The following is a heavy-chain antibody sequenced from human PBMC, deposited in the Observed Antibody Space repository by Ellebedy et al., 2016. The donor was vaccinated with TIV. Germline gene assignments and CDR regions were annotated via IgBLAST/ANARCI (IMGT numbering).Heavy chain of an antibody. Sequence: GESLKISCAASGFTFSSYSMPWVRQAPGKGLECISYISSSSSSIYYADSVKGRFTISRDNAKNSLFLQMNSLKDEDTAVYYCAGNLMDVWGQGTTVTVSS. V-gene: IGHV3-48*02. CDR1: GFTFSSYS. CDR3: AGNLMDV. CDR2: ISSSSSSI. J-gene: IGHJ6*02.